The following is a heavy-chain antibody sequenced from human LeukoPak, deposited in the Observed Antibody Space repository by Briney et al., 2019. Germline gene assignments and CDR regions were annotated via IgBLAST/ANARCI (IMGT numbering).Heavy chain of an antibody. CDR1: GYRFSTSW. V-gene: IGHV5-51*01. Sequence: GESLKISCQGSGYRFSTSWIAWVRQAPGKGLEWVGSIYIGDSDPRYSPSFQGHVTMSADKSVNTASLQWNSLQGSDTGIYYCANVKSFGYWFFDLWGRGTLVAVSS. D-gene: IGHD3-16*01. CDR2: IYIGDSDP. J-gene: IGHJ2*01. CDR3: ANVKSFGYWFFDL.